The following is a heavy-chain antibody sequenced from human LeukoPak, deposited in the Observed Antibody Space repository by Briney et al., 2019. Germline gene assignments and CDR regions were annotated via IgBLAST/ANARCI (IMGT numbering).Heavy chain of an antibody. V-gene: IGHV3-48*01. CDR1: GFTFSSYS. CDR2: ISSSSSTI. Sequence: PGGSLRLSCAASGFTFSSYSMNWVRQAPGKGLEWVSYISSSSSTIYYADSVKGRFTISRDNAKNSLYLRMNSLRAEDTAVYYCARDGDPLVWDVWGKGTTVTVSS. CDR3: ARDGDPLVWDV. D-gene: IGHD6-13*01. J-gene: IGHJ6*04.